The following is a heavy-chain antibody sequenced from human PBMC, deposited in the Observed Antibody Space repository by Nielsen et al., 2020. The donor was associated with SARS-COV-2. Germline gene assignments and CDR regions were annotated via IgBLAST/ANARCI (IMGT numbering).Heavy chain of an antibody. CDR3: ARGVSARDIVVVPAASNFYYYYYYYMDV. D-gene: IGHD2-2*01. CDR2: IYYSGST. J-gene: IGHJ6*03. V-gene: IGHV4-31*02. Sequence: WLRQPPGKGLEWIGYIYYSGSTNYNPSLKSRVTISVDTSKSQFSLNLSSVTAADTAVYYCARGVSARDIVVVPAASNFYYYYYYYMDVWGKGTTVTVSS.